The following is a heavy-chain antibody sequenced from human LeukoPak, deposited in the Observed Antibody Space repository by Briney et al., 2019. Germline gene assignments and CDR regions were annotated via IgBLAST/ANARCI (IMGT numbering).Heavy chain of an antibody. J-gene: IGHJ4*02. D-gene: IGHD2-15*01. CDR3: ARRLCSGGSCSSFDY. Sequence: QPGGSLRLSCAASGFSFSSYLISWVRQAPGKGLEWVSTISGNGGGTYYADSVKGRFTISRDNSKNTLYLQMNSLRAEDTALYYCARRLCSGGSCSSFDYWGQGTLVTVSS. CDR1: GFSFSSYL. V-gene: IGHV3-23*01. CDR2: ISGNGGGT.